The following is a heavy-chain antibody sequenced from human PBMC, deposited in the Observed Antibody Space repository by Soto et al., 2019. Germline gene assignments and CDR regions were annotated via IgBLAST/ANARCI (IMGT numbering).Heavy chain of an antibody. D-gene: IGHD2-15*01. J-gene: IGHJ2*01. CDR1: GGSIRMSSYY. Sequence: QVQLQESGPGLVEPSQTLSLTCSVSGGSIRMSSYYWSWIRHHPVKGLEWIGFTYFSGRTFYHPAFKSRVAISIDPPRNQFSLKVTSVTAADTAVYYCAREIRTQSGYSHFWYFDLWGRGTQVTVAS. CDR2: TYFSGRT. CDR3: AREIRTQSGYSHFWYFDL. V-gene: IGHV4-31*03.